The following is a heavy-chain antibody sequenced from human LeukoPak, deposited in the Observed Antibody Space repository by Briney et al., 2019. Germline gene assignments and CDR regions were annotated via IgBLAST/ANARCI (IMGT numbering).Heavy chain of an antibody. V-gene: IGHV4-34*01. CDR3: GRGVVGATALGY. J-gene: IGHJ4*02. CDR1: GGSFSGYY. CDR2: INHSGST. Sequence: SETLSLTCAVYGGSFSGYYWSWIRQPPGKGLEWIGEINHSGSTNYNPSLKSRVTMSLDTSKSQFSLRLTSATAADTAVYYCGRGVVGATALGYWGQGTLVTVSS. D-gene: IGHD1-26*01.